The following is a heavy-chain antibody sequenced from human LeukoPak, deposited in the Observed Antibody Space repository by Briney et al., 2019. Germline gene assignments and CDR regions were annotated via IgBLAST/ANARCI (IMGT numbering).Heavy chain of an antibody. CDR2: IYTSGST. CDR3: AKIAAVGTVDY. V-gene: IGHV4-4*07. J-gene: IGHJ4*02. CDR1: GGSISSYY. D-gene: IGHD6-13*01. Sequence: SETLSLTRTVSGGSISSYYWSWIRQPAGKGLEWIGRIYTSGSTNYNPSLKSRVTMSVDTSKNQFSLKLSSVTAADTAVYYCAKIAAVGTVDYWGQGTLVTVSS.